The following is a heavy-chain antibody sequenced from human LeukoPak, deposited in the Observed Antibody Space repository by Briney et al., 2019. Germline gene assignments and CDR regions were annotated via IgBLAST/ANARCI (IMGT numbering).Heavy chain of an antibody. CDR3: ARHFRRAIRVGVVGAFDI. CDR1: GFTFSSFE. Sequence: GGSLRLSCAASGFTFSSFEMKWVRQAPGKGLEWVSYISSSDSTRYYADSVKGRFTISRDNAKNTLYLQMNSLRAEDTAVYYCARHFRRAIRVGVVGAFDIWGQGTMVTVSS. D-gene: IGHD2-15*01. V-gene: IGHV3-48*03. CDR2: ISSSDSTR. J-gene: IGHJ3*02.